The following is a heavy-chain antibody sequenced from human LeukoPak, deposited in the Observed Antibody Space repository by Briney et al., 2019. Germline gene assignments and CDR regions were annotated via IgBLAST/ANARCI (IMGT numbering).Heavy chain of an antibody. CDR1: GFTFTSYD. V-gene: IGHV1-24*01. CDR3: ATTGYYDSSGYNDY. D-gene: IGHD3-22*01. CDR2: FDPKDGET. Sequence: ASVKVSCKASGFTFTSYDINWVRQAPGKGLEWMGGFDPKDGETIYAQKFQGRVTMTEDTSTDTAYMELSSLRSEDTAVYYCATTGYYDSSGYNDYWGQGTLVTVSS. J-gene: IGHJ4*02.